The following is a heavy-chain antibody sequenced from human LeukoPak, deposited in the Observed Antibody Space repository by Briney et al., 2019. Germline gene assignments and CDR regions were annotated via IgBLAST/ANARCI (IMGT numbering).Heavy chain of an antibody. V-gene: IGHV1-18*01. D-gene: IGHD3-9*01. J-gene: IGHJ5*02. CDR3: ARDHDILTGYYQAYNWFDP. CDR2: ISAYNGNT. Sequence: ASVKVSCKASGYTLTSYDINWVRQATGQGLEWMGWISAYNGNTNYAQKLQGRVTMTTDTSTSTAYMELRSLRSDDTAVYYCARDHDILTGYYQAYNWFDPWGQGTLVTVSS. CDR1: GYTLTSYD.